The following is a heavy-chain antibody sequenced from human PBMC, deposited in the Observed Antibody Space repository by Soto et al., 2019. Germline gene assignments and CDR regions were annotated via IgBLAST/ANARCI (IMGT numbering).Heavy chain of an antibody. CDR2: IWYDGSNK. Sequence: QVQLVESGGGVVQPGRSLRLSCAASGFTFSSYGMHWVRQAPGKGLEWVAVIWYDGSNKYYADSVKGRFTISRDNSKNTLDLQMNSLRAEDTAVYYCARDREYSSYIDYWGQGTLVTVSS. J-gene: IGHJ4*02. CDR3: ARDREYSSYIDY. V-gene: IGHV3-33*01. CDR1: GFTFSSYG. D-gene: IGHD6-6*01.